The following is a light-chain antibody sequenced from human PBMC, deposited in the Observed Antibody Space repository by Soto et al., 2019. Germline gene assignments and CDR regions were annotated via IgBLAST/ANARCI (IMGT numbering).Light chain of an antibody. CDR1: QSISVW. CDR3: QHYNSYSPT. V-gene: IGKV1-5*03. CDR2: KGS. Sequence: DIQMTQSPSTLSASVGHRVTITCRASQSISVWLAWFQQKAGKAPNLLIYKGSGLESGVPSRFSGNRSETEFTFNVRALQSCASATYYCQHYNSYSPTFGQGTKVEVK. J-gene: IGKJ1*01.